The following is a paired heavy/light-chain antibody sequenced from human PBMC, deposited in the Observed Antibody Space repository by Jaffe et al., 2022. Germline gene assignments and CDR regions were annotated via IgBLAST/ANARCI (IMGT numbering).Light chain of an antibody. CDR3: QQYGSSPPT. Sequence: EIVLTQSPGTLSLSPGERATLSCRASQSVSSSYLAWYQQKPGQAPRLLIYGASSRATGIPDRFSGSGSGTDFTLTISRLEPEDFAVYYCQQYGSSPPTFGPGTKVDIK. CDR2: GAS. V-gene: IGKV3-20*01. CDR1: QSVSSSY. J-gene: IGKJ3*01.
Heavy chain of an antibody. J-gene: IGHJ4*02. CDR1: GFTFSSYA. CDR3: AKGHDGLNYDFWSGPPAGDPFDY. V-gene: IGHV3-23*01. CDR2: ISGSGGST. D-gene: IGHD3-3*01. Sequence: EVQLLESGGGLVQPGGSLRLSCAASGFTFSSYAMSWVRQAPGKGLEWVSAISGSGGSTYYADSVKGRFTISRDNSKNTLYLQMNSLRAEDTAVYYCAKGHDGLNYDFWSGPPAGDPFDYWGQGTLVTVSS.